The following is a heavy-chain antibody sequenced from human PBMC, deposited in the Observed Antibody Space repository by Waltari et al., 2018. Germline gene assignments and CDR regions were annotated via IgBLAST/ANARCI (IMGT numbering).Heavy chain of an antibody. D-gene: IGHD3-22*01. CDR1: GFTFSSYA. J-gene: IGHJ4*02. CDR3: ARGGHSSGSN. CDR2: ISGSGGST. Sequence: EVQLLESGGGLVQPGGSLRLSCASSGFTFSSYAMSWVRQAPGKGLEWVSAISGSGGSTYYADSVKGRFTISRDNSKNTLHLQMNSLRAEDTAVYYCARGGHSSGSNWGQGTLVTVSS. V-gene: IGHV3-23*01.